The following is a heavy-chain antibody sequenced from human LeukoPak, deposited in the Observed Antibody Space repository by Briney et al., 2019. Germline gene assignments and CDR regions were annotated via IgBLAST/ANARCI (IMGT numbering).Heavy chain of an antibody. V-gene: IGHV3-7*01. J-gene: IGHJ4*02. D-gene: IGHD5-12*01. CDR1: GFTFSNYW. CDR2: INQDGSEE. Sequence: PGGSLRLSCAASGFTFSNYWMTWVRQAPGKGLEWVAHINQDGSEEHYMDSAKARFTISRDNAKNSLSRQMNSLRAEDTAVYYCVRDGGVSGYDLLDYWGQGTLVTVSS. CDR3: VRDGGVSGYDLLDY.